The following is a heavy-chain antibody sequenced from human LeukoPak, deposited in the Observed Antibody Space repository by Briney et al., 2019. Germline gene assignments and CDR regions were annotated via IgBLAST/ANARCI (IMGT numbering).Heavy chain of an antibody. D-gene: IGHD3-3*01. CDR3: AKDGRSGAPFDR. J-gene: IGHJ4*02. Sequence: GGSLRLSCAASGFTFSSYSMNWVRQAPGKGLEWVSSISSSSSYIYYADSVKGRFTISRDNSKNTLYLQMNSLRVEDTATYYCAKDGRSGAPFDRWGQGTVLTVSS. CDR2: ISSSSSYI. V-gene: IGHV3-21*04. CDR1: GFTFSSYS.